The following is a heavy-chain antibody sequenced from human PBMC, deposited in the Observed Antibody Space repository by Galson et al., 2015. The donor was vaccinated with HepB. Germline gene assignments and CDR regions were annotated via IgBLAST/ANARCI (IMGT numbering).Heavy chain of an antibody. V-gene: IGHV5-10-1*01. CDR3: ARHFYGDYVVGEIDY. CDR1: GYSFTSYW. J-gene: IGHJ4*02. Sequence: QSGAEVKKPGESLRISCKGSGYSFTSYWISWVRQMPGKGLEWMGRIDPSDSYTNYSPSFQGHVTISADKSISTAYLQWSSLKASDTAMYYCARHFYGDYVVGEIDYWGQGTLVTVSS. D-gene: IGHD4-17*01. CDR2: IDPSDSYT.